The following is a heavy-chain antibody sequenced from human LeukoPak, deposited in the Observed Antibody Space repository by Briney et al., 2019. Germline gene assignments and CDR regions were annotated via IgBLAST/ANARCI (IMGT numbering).Heavy chain of an antibody. D-gene: IGHD2-2*01. Sequence: GGSLRLSCAASGFTFSSYSMNWVRQAPGKGLEWVSYISSSSSTIYYADSVKGRFTISRDNAKNSLYLQMNSLRAEDTAVYYCARSIAYCSSTSCYNWFDPWGQGTLVTVSS. J-gene: IGHJ5*02. CDR1: GFTFSSYS. CDR3: ARSIAYCSSTSCYNWFDP. V-gene: IGHV3-48*01. CDR2: ISSSSSTI.